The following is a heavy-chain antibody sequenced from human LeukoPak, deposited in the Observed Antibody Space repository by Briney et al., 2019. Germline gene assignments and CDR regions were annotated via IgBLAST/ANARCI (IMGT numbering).Heavy chain of an antibody. CDR3: ARDGHKQWLVRGYFDY. CDR1: GGSFSGYY. V-gene: IGHV4-34*01. Sequence: PSETLFLTCAVYGGSFSGYYWSWIRQPPGKGLEWIGEINHSGSTNYNPSLKSRVTISVDTSKNQFSLKLSSVTAADTAVYYCARDGHKQWLVRGYFDYWGQGTLVTVSS. D-gene: IGHD6-19*01. J-gene: IGHJ4*02. CDR2: INHSGST.